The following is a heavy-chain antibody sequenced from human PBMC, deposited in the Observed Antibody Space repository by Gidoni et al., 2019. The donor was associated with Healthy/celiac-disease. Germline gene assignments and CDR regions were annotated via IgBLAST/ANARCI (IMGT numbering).Heavy chain of an antibody. J-gene: IGHJ6*02. Sequence: QVQLVESGGGVVPPGRSLRLPCSASGFTFSRSAMHWVRQAPGKGVEWVAVISYDGSNKYYADAVKGRFTIFRDNSKNTLYLKMNSLRAEYTAVYYCARVQGAAAGYYYYGMDVWGQGTTVTVSS. CDR1: GFTFSRSA. CDR3: ARVQGAAAGYYYYGMDV. CDR2: ISYDGSNK. D-gene: IGHD6-13*01. V-gene: IGHV3-30-3*01.